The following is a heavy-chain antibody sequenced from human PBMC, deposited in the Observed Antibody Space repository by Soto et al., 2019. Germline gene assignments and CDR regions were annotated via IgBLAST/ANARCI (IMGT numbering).Heavy chain of an antibody. J-gene: IGHJ4*02. CDR2: IYYSGST. D-gene: IGHD3-9*01. Sequence: SETLSLTCTVSGGSINNHYWSWIRQPPGKGLEWIGYIYYSGSTNYNPSLKSRVTISVDTSKNQFSLKLSSVTAADTAVYYCARVRYFDWLLDYWGQGTLVTVSS. CDR1: GGSINNHY. V-gene: IGHV4-59*11. CDR3: ARVRYFDWLLDY.